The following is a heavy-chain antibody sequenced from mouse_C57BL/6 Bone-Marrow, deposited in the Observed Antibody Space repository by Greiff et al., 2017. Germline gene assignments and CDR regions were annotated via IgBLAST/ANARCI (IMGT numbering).Heavy chain of an antibody. CDR1: GFNIKDDY. J-gene: IGHJ2*01. D-gene: IGHD2-1*01. CDR2: IDPANGDT. CDR3: TTSIYYGNPYYFDY. Sequence: VQLQQSGAELVRPGASVKLSCTASGFNIKDDYMHWVKQRPEQGLEWIGWIDPANGDTEYASKFQGKATITADTSSNTAYLQLSSLTSEDTAVYYCTTSIYYGNPYYFDYWGQGTTLTGSS. V-gene: IGHV14-4*01.